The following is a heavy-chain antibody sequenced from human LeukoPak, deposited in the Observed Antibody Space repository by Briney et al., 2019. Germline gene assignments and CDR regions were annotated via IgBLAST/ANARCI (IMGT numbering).Heavy chain of an antibody. D-gene: IGHD3-10*01. CDR2: INHSGST. J-gene: IGHJ5*02. V-gene: IGHV4-34*01. CDR3: ARGNQWFGELLTWFDP. Sequence: PSETLSLTCAVYGGSFNGYYWSWIRQPPGKGREWIGEINHSGSTNYNPSRKSRVTISVDTSKNQFSLKLSSVTAADTAVYYCARGNQWFGELLTWFDPWGQGTLVTVSS. CDR1: GGSFNGYY.